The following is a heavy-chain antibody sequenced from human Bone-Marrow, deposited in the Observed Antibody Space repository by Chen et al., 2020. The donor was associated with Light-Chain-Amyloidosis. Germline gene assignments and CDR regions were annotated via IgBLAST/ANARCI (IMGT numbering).Heavy chain of an antibody. J-gene: IGHJ4*02. D-gene: IGHD6-19*01. Sequence: QVQLVESGGGLVKPGGSLRLPCAASGLSFSDKYMTWIRQTAGKGLEWVAYIDSRSTYRNYADSAKGRFTISRDNAKNSLYLQMNSLRVEDTGVYYCARGWDSGWSYFDNWGQGTLVTVSS. CDR1: GLSFSDKY. CDR3: ARGWDSGWSYFDN. CDR2: IDSRSTYR. V-gene: IGHV3-11*06.